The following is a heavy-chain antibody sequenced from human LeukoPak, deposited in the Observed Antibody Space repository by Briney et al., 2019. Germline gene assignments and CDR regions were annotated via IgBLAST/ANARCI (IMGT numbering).Heavy chain of an antibody. CDR1: GGASSGYY. CDR2: IDHQGST. Sequence: SETLSLTCAVYGGASSGYYGTWMRQAPGKGLEWIGEIDHQGSTNYNPSLKSRVTISVDTSKSRFSLRLSSVTAADTAVYYCAWTRDGYLRYWGQGTLVSVSS. J-gene: IGHJ4*02. V-gene: IGHV4-34*01. CDR3: AWTRDGYLRY. D-gene: IGHD5-24*01.